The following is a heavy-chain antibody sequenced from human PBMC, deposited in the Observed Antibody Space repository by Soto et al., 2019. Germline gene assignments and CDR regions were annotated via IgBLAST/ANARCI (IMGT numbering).Heavy chain of an antibody. Sequence: SETLSLTCTVSGGSISSYYWSWIRQPPGKGLEWIGYIYYSGSTNYNPSLKSRVTISVDTSKNQFSLKLSSVTAADTAVYYCARVGAASDGLRPETWFDPWGQGTLVTVSS. CDR2: IYYSGST. J-gene: IGHJ5*02. CDR3: ARVGAASDGLRPETWFDP. CDR1: GGSISSYY. D-gene: IGHD2-21*02. V-gene: IGHV4-59*01.